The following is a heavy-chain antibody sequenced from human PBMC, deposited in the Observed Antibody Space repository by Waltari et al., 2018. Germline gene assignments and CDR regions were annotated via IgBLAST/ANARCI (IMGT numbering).Heavy chain of an antibody. V-gene: IGHV4-38-2*01. D-gene: IGHD1-20*01. J-gene: IGHJ5*02. Sequence: QVQLQESGPGLVKPSETLSLTCAVSGYSISSGYYWGWIRQPPGKGLEWIGSIYHSGTTYYNPSLKSRVTISVDTSKNQFSLKLSSVTAADTAVYYCARGPLNWNDLLFDPWGQGTWSPSPQ. CDR2: IYHSGTT. CDR1: GYSISSGYY. CDR3: ARGPLNWNDLLFDP.